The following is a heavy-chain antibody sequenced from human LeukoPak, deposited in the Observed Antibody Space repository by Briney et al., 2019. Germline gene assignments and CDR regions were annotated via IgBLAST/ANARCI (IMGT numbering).Heavy chain of an antibody. Sequence: GASVKVSCKASGGPLNSYAISWVPPAPGQGLEWMGEIISIFGTANYAQKFQGRVTITADESTSTAYMELGSLRSEDTAVYYCASSSSSHYYFDYWGQGTLVTVSS. V-gene: IGHV1-69*13. D-gene: IGHD6-6*01. J-gene: IGHJ4*02. CDR1: GGPLNSYA. CDR2: IISIFGTA. CDR3: ASSSSSHYYFDY.